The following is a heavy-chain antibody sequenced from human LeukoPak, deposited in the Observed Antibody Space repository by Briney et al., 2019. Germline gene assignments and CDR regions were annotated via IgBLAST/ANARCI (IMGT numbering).Heavy chain of an antibody. CDR3: ARLPRLRVTDILDY. J-gene: IGHJ4*02. V-gene: IGHV3-23*01. CDR1: GFTFSSYA. Sequence: GGSLRLSCAASGFTFSSYAMSWVHQAPGKGLEWVSAISGSGGSTYYADSVKGRFTISRDNAKNSLYLQMNSLRDEDTAVYYCARLPRLRVTDILDYWGQGTLVTVSS. CDR2: ISGSGGST. D-gene: IGHD2-21*02.